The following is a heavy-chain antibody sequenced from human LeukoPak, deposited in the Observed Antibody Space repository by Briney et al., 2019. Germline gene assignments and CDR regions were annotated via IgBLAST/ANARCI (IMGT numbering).Heavy chain of an antibody. CDR3: ARVLSPMAGSFWWFDP. CDR1: GGSFSGYY. Sequence: PSETLSLTCAVYGGSFSGYYWSWIRQPPGKGLEWIGEINHSGSTNYNPSLKSRVTISVDTSKNQFSLKLSSVTAADTAVYYCARVLSPMAGSFWWFDPWGQGTLVTVSS. CDR2: INHSGST. D-gene: IGHD6-19*01. V-gene: IGHV4-34*01. J-gene: IGHJ5*02.